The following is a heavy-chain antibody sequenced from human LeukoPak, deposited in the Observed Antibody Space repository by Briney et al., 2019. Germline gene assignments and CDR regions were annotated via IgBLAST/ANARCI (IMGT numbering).Heavy chain of an antibody. J-gene: IGHJ4*02. CDR1: GYTFTGYY. Sequence: GASVKVSCKASGYTFTGYYMHWVRQAPGQGLEWMGWINPNSGGTNYAQKFQGRVTMTRDTSISTAYMELSRLRSDDTAVYYCARMRKLGSSGYYRRYYFDYWGQGTLVTVSS. D-gene: IGHD3-22*01. V-gene: IGHV1-2*02. CDR3: ARMRKLGSSGYYRRYYFDY. CDR2: INPNSGGT.